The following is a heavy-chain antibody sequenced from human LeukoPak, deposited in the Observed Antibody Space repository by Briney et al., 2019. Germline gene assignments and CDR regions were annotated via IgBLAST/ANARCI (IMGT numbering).Heavy chain of an antibody. CDR1: GGSISSSSYY. Sequence: SETLSLTCTVSGGSISSSSYYWGWIRQPPGEGLEWLGRIYYSGSTYYNPSLKSRVTISVDTSKNQFSRKLSSVTAADTAVYYCARHVNPETDIVVVVAARPRWFDPWGQGTLVTVSS. J-gene: IGHJ5*02. CDR3: ARHVNPETDIVVVVAARPRWFDP. CDR2: IYYSGST. V-gene: IGHV4-39*01. D-gene: IGHD2-15*01.